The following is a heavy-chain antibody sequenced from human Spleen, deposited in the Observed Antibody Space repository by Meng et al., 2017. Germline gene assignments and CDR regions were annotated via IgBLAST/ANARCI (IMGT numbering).Heavy chain of an antibody. D-gene: IGHD4-23*01. Sequence: ASVKVSCKASGYTFFGYYMHWVRQAPGQGLEWMGRINPNSGDTSYAQNFQGRVTMTRDTSTSTVYMELSSLRSGDTAVYYCARDLRGGNSGTFDYWGQGTLVTVSS. J-gene: IGHJ4*02. V-gene: IGHV1-2*06. CDR2: INPNSGDT. CDR3: ARDLRGGNSGTFDY. CDR1: GYTFFGYY.